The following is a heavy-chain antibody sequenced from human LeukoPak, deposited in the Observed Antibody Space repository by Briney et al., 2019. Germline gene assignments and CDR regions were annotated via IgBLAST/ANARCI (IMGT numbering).Heavy chain of an antibody. V-gene: IGHV3-9*01. CDR1: GFTFDDYA. J-gene: IGHJ4*02. CDR3: AKDRVAATSQLFDY. CDR2: ISWNSGSI. D-gene: IGHD2-15*01. Sequence: PGGSLRLSCAASGFTFDDYAMHWVRQAPGKGLEWVSGISWNSGSIGYADSVKGRFTISRDNAKNSLYLQMNSLRAEDTALYYCAKDRVAATSQLFDYWGQGTLVTVSS.